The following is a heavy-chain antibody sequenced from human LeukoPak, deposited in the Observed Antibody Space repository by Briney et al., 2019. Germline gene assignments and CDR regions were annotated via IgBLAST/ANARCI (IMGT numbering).Heavy chain of an antibody. CDR1: GGSISSYY. CDR3: ARKYDFWSGPIDY. D-gene: IGHD3-3*01. Sequence: SETLSLTCTVSGGSISSYYWSWIRQPPGKGLEWIGYTYYSGSTNYNPSLKSRVTISVDTSKNQFSLKLSSVTAADTAVYYCARKYDFWSGPIDYWGQGTLVTVSS. V-gene: IGHV4-59*12. CDR2: TYYSGST. J-gene: IGHJ4*02.